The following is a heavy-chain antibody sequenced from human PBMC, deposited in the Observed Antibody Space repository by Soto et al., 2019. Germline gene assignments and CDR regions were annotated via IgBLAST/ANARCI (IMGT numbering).Heavy chain of an antibody. J-gene: IGHJ6*02. V-gene: IGHV1-69*13. CDR2: IIPIFGTA. D-gene: IGHD2-15*01. Sequence: SVKVSCKASGGTFSSYAISWVRQAPGQGLEWMGGIIPIFGTANYAQKLQGRVTITADESTSTAYMELSSLRSEDTAVYYCARAGARREEDIVVVVAAIHYYYGMDGWGQ. CDR1: GGTFSSYA. CDR3: ARAGARREEDIVVVVAAIHYYYGMDG.